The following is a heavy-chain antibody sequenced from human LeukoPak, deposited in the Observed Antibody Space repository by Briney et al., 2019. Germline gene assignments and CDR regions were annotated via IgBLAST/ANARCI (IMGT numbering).Heavy chain of an antibody. D-gene: IGHD2-21*01. V-gene: IGHV4-39*07. CDR2: INHSGST. CDR1: GGSISSSSYY. J-gene: IGHJ6*03. Sequence: PSETLSLTCTVSGGSISSSSYYWGWIRQPPGKGLEWIGEINHSGSTNYNPSLKSRVTISVDTSKNQFSLKLSSVTAADTAVYYCARVAVFPHYYYYMDVWGKGTTVTISS. CDR3: ARVAVFPHYYYYMDV.